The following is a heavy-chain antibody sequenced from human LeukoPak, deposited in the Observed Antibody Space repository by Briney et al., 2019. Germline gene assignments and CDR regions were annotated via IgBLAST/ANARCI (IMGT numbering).Heavy chain of an antibody. J-gene: IGHJ5*02. Sequence: SETLSLTCTVSGGSISSSSYYWGWSRQPPGKGVEWIGSISYSGSTCYNPAVKSRVTISVDASKNQFSLKLSSVTAADTAVYYCARHGRYYDILTGYHYWFDHWGQGTLVTVSS. CDR1: GGSISSSSYY. D-gene: IGHD3-9*01. CDR2: ISYSGST. CDR3: ARHGRYYDILTGYHYWFDH. V-gene: IGHV4-39*01.